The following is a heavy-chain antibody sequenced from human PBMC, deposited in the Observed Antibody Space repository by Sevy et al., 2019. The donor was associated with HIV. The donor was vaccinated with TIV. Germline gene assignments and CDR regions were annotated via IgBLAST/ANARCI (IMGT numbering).Heavy chain of an antibody. J-gene: IGHJ4*02. Sequence: GGSLRLSCAASGITFSYYGMHWVRQAPGKGLEWVAFISYDGSDKFYADSVKGRFTTSRDNSKNTLYLQMNSLRGEDKAVYFCAKDADRSGYTNDAHFDYWGQGTLVTVSS. CDR1: GITFSYYG. D-gene: IGHD3-22*01. V-gene: IGHV3-30*18. CDR3: AKDADRSGYTNDAHFDY. CDR2: ISYDGSDK.